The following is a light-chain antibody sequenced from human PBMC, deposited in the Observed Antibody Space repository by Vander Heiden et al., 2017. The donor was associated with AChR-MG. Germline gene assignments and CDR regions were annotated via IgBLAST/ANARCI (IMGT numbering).Light chain of an antibody. V-gene: IGLV2-14*01. CDR1: SSDVGDYDY. CDR2: EVG. Sequence: QSALTQPASVSGSPGQSITISCTGTSSDVGDYDYVSWYQHHPGKAPRLLIYEVGNRPSGVSTRFSGSKSGNTASLTISGLQAEDEADYYCCSYTSSSTWAFGGGTKLTVL. J-gene: IGLJ2*01. CDR3: CSYTSSSTWA.